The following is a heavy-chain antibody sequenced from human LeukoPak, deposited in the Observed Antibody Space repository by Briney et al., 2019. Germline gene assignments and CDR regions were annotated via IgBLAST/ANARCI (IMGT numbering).Heavy chain of an antibody. Sequence: ASVKVSCKASGYTFTSYAMHWVRQAPGQRLEWMGWINAGNGNTKYSQKFQGRVTITRDTSASTAYMELSSLRSEDTAVYYCARTYYDFWSGYCDAFDIWGQGTMVTVS. CDR3: ARTYYDFWSGYCDAFDI. J-gene: IGHJ3*02. V-gene: IGHV1-3*01. D-gene: IGHD3-3*01. CDR1: GYTFTSYA. CDR2: INAGNGNT.